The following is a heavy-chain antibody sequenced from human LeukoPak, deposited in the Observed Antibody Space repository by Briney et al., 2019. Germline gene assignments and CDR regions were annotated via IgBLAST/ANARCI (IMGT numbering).Heavy chain of an antibody. D-gene: IGHD2-21*02. CDR3: ARSPNCGGDCS. Sequence: PGGSLRLSCAASGFTFSTYWMHWVRQAPGKGPVWVSRINSVGNITSYTDSVKGRFTITRDNAKNTLYLQMNNLRVDDTAVYYCARSPNCGGDCSWGQGTLVTVSS. J-gene: IGHJ5*02. V-gene: IGHV3-74*01. CDR1: GFTFSTYW. CDR2: INSVGNIT.